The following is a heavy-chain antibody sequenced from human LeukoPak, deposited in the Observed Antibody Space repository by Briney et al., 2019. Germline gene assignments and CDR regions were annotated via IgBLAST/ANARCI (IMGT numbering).Heavy chain of an antibody. CDR2: IYSTGST. D-gene: IGHD5-12*01. CDR1: GGSISSYY. V-gene: IGHV4-59*13. CDR3: ARVEYSGYDYRGAFDI. Sequence: SETLSLTCTVSGGSISSYYWSWIRQPPGRGREGIGFIYSTGSTNSNPSPKSRVTISVDTSKNQFSLKLSSVTAADTAVYYCARVEYSGYDYRGAFDIWGHGTMVTVSS. J-gene: IGHJ3*02.